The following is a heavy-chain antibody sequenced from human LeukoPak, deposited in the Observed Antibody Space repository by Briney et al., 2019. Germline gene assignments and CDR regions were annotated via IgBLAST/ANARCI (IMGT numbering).Heavy chain of an antibody. CDR1: GGSISSYY. V-gene: IGHV4-59*08. J-gene: IGHJ4*02. Sequence: SETLSLSCTVSGGSISSYYWSWIRQPPGKGLEWLGYIYYTGNSNYNPSLESRVTMSLDTSTNQFSLRLSSVTAADTAVYYCTRRYTNSWFFDYWGQGALVTVSS. CDR2: IYYTGNS. CDR3: TRRYTNSWFFDY. D-gene: IGHD2-2*02.